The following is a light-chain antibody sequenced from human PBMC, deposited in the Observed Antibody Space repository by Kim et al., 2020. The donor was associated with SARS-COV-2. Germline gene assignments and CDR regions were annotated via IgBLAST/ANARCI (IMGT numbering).Light chain of an antibody. CDR2: SNN. CDR1: SSSSGSNT. CDR3: AAWDDSLSGWV. J-gene: IGLJ3*02. Sequence: GQRVTISCSGSSSSSGSNTVNCYQQLAGTAPKVIIYSNNQRPSGVPDRFSGSKSGTSASLAIGGLQSEDEADYYCAAWDDSLSGWVFGGGTQLTVL. V-gene: IGLV1-44*01.